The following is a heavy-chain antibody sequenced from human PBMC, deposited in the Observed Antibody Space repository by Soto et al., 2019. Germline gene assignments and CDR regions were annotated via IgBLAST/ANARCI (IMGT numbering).Heavy chain of an antibody. CDR1: GFTFSSYS. CDR3: ARDRLDYNNHPTVDY. Sequence: EVQLVESGGGLVKPGGSLRLSCAASGFTFSSYSMNWVRQAPGKGLEWVSSISSSSSYIYYADSVKGRFTISRDNAKNSLYLQMNSLRAEDTAVYYCARDRLDYNNHPTVDYWGQGTLVTVSS. J-gene: IGHJ4*02. D-gene: IGHD4-4*01. CDR2: ISSSSSYI. V-gene: IGHV3-21*01.